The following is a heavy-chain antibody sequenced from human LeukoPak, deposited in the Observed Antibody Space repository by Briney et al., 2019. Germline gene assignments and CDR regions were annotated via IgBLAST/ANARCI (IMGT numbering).Heavy chain of an antibody. CDR3: AREGVGDCSGGKCLNWFDP. V-gene: IGHV4-39*07. CDR2: IYYSGST. Sequence: SETLSLTCTVSGGSISGSSYYWGWIRQPPGKGLEWIGSIYYSGSTYYNPSLKSRVTISVDTSKNQISLKLSSVTAADTAVYYCAREGVGDCSGGKCLNWFDPWGQGTLVTVSS. D-gene: IGHD2-15*01. CDR1: GGSISGSSYY. J-gene: IGHJ5*02.